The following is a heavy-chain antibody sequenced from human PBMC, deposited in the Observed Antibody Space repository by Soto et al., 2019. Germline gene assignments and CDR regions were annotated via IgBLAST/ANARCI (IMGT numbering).Heavy chain of an antibody. CDR1: GFSFSSYA. CDR3: AKEVTSCCYPGFDF. V-gene: IGHV3-23*01. D-gene: IGHD2-2*01. Sequence: PGGSLRLSCEASGFSFSSYALAWVRQAPGKGLECVSGISPSGDATHYADSVKGRFIISRDNSKHVVHLQMNSLRVEDTAIYYCAKEVTSCCYPGFDFWGQGTVVTVSS. J-gene: IGHJ4*02. CDR2: ISPSGDAT.